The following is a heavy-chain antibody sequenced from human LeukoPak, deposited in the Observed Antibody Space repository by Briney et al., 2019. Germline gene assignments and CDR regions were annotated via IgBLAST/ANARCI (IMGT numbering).Heavy chain of an antibody. Sequence: GGSLRLSCAASGFTFSSYGMHWVRQAPGKGLEWVAVISYDGSNKYYADSVKGRFTISRDNSENTLYLQMNSLRAEDTAVYYCARGRNTAMVSGYYFDYWGQGTLVTVSS. CDR2: ISYDGSNK. D-gene: IGHD5-18*01. CDR1: GFTFSSYG. CDR3: ARGRNTAMVSGYYFDY. V-gene: IGHV3-30*03. J-gene: IGHJ4*02.